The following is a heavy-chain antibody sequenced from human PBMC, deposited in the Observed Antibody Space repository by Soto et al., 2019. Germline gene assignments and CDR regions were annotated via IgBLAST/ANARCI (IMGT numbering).Heavy chain of an antibody. CDR3: ANGAYDGIGLFLRYSQH. J-gene: IGHJ1*01. D-gene: IGHD3-22*01. Sequence: GGSLILSCAASGFNFNVYSGSWVRQAPGKGLEWVSAISGSGGGTYYADSVKGRFTISRDNSNNTLYLQMSSLRAEDTAVYYYANGAYDGIGLFLRYSQHGAQGPRFPVSS. V-gene: IGHV3-23*01. CDR2: ISGSGGGT. CDR1: GFNFNVYS.